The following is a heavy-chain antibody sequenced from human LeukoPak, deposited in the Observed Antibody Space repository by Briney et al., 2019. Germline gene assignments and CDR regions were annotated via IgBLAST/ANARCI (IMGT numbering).Heavy chain of an antibody. D-gene: IGHD5-12*01. Sequence: GGSLRLSCAASGFTFSDYAMTWVRQAPGKGLEWVSFIHRSGATTYYADSVKGRFTISRDNVKNTIDLQMSSLGVEDTAVYYCAREVVATRFDNWGQGTLVTVSP. V-gene: IGHV3-23*01. CDR3: AREVVATRFDN. J-gene: IGHJ4*02. CDR2: IHRSGATT. CDR1: GFTFSDYA.